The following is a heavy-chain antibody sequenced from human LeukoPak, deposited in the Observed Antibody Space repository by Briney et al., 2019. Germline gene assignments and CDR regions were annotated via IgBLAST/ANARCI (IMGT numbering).Heavy chain of an antibody. D-gene: IGHD6-6*01. CDR2: ISYDGSNK. CDR3: AKAAGIEARPLYFQH. J-gene: IGHJ1*01. V-gene: IGHV3-30*18. CDR1: GFTISSYG. Sequence: PERSLRLSCAASGFTISSYGMHWVRQAPGKGLEWVAVISYDGSNKYYADSVKDRFTISRDNSKNTLYLQMNSLRAEDTAVYYCAKAAGIEARPLYFQHWGQGTLVTVSS.